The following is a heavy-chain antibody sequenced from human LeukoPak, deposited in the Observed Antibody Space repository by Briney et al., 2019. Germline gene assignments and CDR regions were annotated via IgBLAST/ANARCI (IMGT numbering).Heavy chain of an antibody. CDR1: GGSISSYY. Sequence: SETLSLNCTVSGGSISSYYWSWIRQPPGKGLEWIGYIYYSGSTNYNPSLKSRVTISVHTSKNQFSLKLSSVTAADTAVYYCAKPTKPGYYDIFYDAFDIWGQGTMVTVSS. J-gene: IGHJ3*02. V-gene: IGHV4-59*01. D-gene: IGHD3-9*01. CDR2: IYYSGST. CDR3: AKPTKPGYYDIFYDAFDI.